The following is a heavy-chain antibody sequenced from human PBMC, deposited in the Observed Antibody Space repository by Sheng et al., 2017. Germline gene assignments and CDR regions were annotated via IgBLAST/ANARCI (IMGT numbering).Heavy chain of an antibody. Sequence: QVQLVQSGAEARKPGSSVKVSCKASGGAFGTYAIGWVRQAPAQGLEWMGGIVPAFGTTKYAQKFQGRVTFTADASTNIAYMELRSLKSEDTAVYFCARIFGNSASVTYYYGMDVWGQGP. CDR2: IVPAFGTT. CDR3: ARIFGNSASVTYYYGMDV. D-gene: IGHD2-15*01. V-gene: IGHV1-69*01. CDR1: GGAFGTYA. J-gene: IGHJ6*02.